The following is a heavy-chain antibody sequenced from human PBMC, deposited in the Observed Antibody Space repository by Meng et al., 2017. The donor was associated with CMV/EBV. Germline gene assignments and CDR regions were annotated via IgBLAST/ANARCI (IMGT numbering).Heavy chain of an antibody. Sequence: QVQLQESGPGLVKPSDXLSLTCTVSGGSISSYYWSWIRQPAGKGLAWIGRIYTSGSTNYNPSLKSRVTMSVDTSKNQFSLKLSSVTAADTAVYYCARDVTGITDRFDPWGQGTLVTVSS. CDR2: IYTSGST. V-gene: IGHV4-4*07. CDR1: GGSISSYY. D-gene: IGHD1-20*01. CDR3: ARDVTGITDRFDP. J-gene: IGHJ5*02.